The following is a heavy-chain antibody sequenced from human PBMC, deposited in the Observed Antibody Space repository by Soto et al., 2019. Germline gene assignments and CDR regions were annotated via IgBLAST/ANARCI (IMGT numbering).Heavy chain of an antibody. D-gene: IGHD5-12*01. J-gene: IGHJ4*02. CDR3: AAASDIVATIYFDY. Sequence: ASVKVSCKASGFTFTSSAMQWVRQARGQRLEWIGWIVVGSGNTNYAQKFQERVTITRDMSTSTAYMELSSLRSEDTAVYYCAAASDIVATIYFDYWGQGTLVTVSS. V-gene: IGHV1-58*02. CDR2: IVVGSGNT. CDR1: GFTFTSSA.